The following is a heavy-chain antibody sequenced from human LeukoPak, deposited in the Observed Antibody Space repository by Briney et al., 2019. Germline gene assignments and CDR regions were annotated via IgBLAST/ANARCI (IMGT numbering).Heavy chain of an antibody. J-gene: IGHJ5*02. D-gene: IGHD6-13*01. V-gene: IGHV1-18*01. CDR2: IHIYRGNT. CDR3: ARDIGITVADSFDP. CDR1: GYSSTNYG. Sequence: ASVKVSCKASGYSSTNYGISWVRQAPGQGLEWMGWIHIYRGNTNYAQKFQGRVTMTTDTSTSTVYMEVRGLRSDDTAMCYCARDIGITVADSFDPWGQGTLVTVPS.